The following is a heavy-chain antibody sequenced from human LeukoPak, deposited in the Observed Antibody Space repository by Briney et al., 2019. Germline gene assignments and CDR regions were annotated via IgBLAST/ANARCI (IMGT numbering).Heavy chain of an antibody. CDR2: FDPEDGET. CDR1: GYTLTELS. V-gene: IGHV1-24*01. J-gene: IGHJ3*02. Sequence: GASVKVSCKVSGYTLTELSMHWVRQAPGKGLEWMGGFDPEDGETIYAQKFQGRVTMTEDTSTDTAYMELSSLRSEDTAVYYCATDRHPAYYDSSGYGESTGAFDIWGQGTMVTVSS. D-gene: IGHD3-22*01. CDR3: ATDRHPAYYDSSGYGESTGAFDI.